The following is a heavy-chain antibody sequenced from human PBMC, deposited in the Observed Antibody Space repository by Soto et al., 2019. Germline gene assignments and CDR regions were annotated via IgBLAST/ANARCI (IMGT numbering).Heavy chain of an antibody. CDR3: ASHPLLIGYCSGGSCYPQDAFDI. D-gene: IGHD2-15*01. CDR1: GGSISSSSYY. Sequence: SETLSLTCTVSGGSISSSSYYWGWIRQHPGKGLEWIGSIYYSGSTYYNPSLKSRVTISVDTSKNQFSLKLSSVTAADTAVYYCASHPLLIGYCSGGSCYPQDAFDIWGQGTMVTVSS. J-gene: IGHJ3*02. V-gene: IGHV4-39*01. CDR2: IYYSGST.